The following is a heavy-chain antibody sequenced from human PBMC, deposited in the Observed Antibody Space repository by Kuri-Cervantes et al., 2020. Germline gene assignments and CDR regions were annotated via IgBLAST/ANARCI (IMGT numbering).Heavy chain of an antibody. D-gene: IGHD2-15*01. CDR1: GFTFSSYA. CDR3: AREGDIVVVVAALDY. J-gene: IGHJ4*02. Sequence: GGSLRLSCAASGFTFSSYAMHWVRQAPGKGLERVAVISYDGSNKYYADSVKGRFTISRDNSKNTLYLQMNSLRAEDTAVYYCAREGDIVVVVAALDYWGQGTLVTVSS. CDR2: ISYDGSNK. V-gene: IGHV3-30-3*01.